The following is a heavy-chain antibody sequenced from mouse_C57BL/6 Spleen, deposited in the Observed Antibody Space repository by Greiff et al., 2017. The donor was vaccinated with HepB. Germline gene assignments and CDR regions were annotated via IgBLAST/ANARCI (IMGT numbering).Heavy chain of an antibody. D-gene: IGHD1-1*01. Sequence: EVKLMESGGGLVKPGGSLKLSCAASGFTFSDYGMHWVRQAPEKGLEWVAYISSGSSTIYYADTVKGRFTISRDNAKNTLFLQMTSLRSEDTAMYYCARRGGYGSSSLYAMDYWGQGTSVTVSS. V-gene: IGHV5-17*01. CDR3: ARRGGYGSSSLYAMDY. CDR2: ISSGSSTI. J-gene: IGHJ4*01. CDR1: GFTFSDYG.